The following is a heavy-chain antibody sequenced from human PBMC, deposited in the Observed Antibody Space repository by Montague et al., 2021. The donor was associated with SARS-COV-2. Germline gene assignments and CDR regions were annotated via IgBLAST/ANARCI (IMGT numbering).Heavy chain of an antibody. D-gene: IGHD4-23*01. CDR3: ARWDPQTLTLIGLRGKSASDY. J-gene: IGHJ4*02. CDR1: GGSFSGYY. Sequence: SEPLSLTCAVYGGSFSGYYWTWIRQSPGKGLEWIAEINHSGTTNYNFNPSLRSRVTISVDTSKSQFSLKLSSVTAADTGVYYCARWDPQTLTLIGLRGKSASDYWGQGTLVTVSS. CDR2: INHSGTT. V-gene: IGHV4-34*01.